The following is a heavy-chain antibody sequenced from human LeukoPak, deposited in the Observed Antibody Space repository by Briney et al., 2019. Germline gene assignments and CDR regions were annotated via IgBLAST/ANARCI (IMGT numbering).Heavy chain of an antibody. CDR2: ISGSGDII. D-gene: IGHD2-2*01. J-gene: IGHJ3*02. CDR1: GFTFSDYY. CDR3: AKDARTFCSTTTCYAFDI. V-gene: IGHV3-23*01. Sequence: GGSLRLSCAASGFTFSDYYMSWIRQAPGKGLEWVSVISGSGDIIYHADSVKGRFTISRDNSKNTLYLQMNSLRAEDTAVYYCAKDARTFCSTTTCYAFDIWGQGTMVTVSS.